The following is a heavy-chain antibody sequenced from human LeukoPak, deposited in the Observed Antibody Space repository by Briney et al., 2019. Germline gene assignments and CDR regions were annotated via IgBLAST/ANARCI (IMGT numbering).Heavy chain of an antibody. D-gene: IGHD4-17*01. V-gene: IGHV3-21*01. CDR1: GFTFSSYS. CDR2: ISSSSSYI. CDR3: AREDTVTTSPFFDY. J-gene: IGHJ4*02. Sequence: GGSLRHSCAASGFTFSSYSMNWVRQAPGKGLEWVSSISSSSSYIYYADSVKGRFTISRDNAKNSLYLQMNSLRAEDTAVYYCAREDTVTTSPFFDYWGQGTLVTVSS.